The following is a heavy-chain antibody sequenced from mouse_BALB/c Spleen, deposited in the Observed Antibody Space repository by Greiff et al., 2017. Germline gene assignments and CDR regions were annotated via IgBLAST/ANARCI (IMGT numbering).Heavy chain of an antibody. CDR1: GYTFTSYW. Sequence: QGQLQQSGTVLARPGASVKMSCKASGYTFTSYWMHWVKQRPGQGLEWIGYINPSTGYTEYNQKFKDKATLTADKSSSTAYMQLSSLTSEDSAVYYCARWGTGKENYWGQGTTLTVSS. CDR3: ARWGTGKENY. V-gene: IGHV1-4*01. CDR2: INPSTGYT. J-gene: IGHJ2*01. D-gene: IGHD4-1*01.